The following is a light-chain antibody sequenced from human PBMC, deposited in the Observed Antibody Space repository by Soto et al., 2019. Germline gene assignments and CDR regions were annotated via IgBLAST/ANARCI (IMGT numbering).Light chain of an antibody. CDR3: QQYGSSPLT. Sequence: ESVLTQSPGTLSLSPGERATLSCRASQSVTNTYLAWYQQKPGQAPRLLIYGASSRATGIPDRFSGSGSGTDFTLTISRLETEDFAVYYCQQYGSSPLTFGQGTKVDIK. CDR1: QSVTNTY. V-gene: IGKV3-20*01. J-gene: IGKJ1*01. CDR2: GAS.